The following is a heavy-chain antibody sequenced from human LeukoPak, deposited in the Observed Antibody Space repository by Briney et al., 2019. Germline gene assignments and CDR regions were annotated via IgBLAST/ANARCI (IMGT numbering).Heavy chain of an antibody. J-gene: IGHJ1*01. V-gene: IGHV4-61*02. CDR3: ARDDSSSSGYFQH. D-gene: IGHD6-13*01. CDR2: ISSSGRT. CDR1: GGSISSGRNF. Sequence: SSQTLSLTCTVSGGSISSGRNFWSWIRQPAGKGLEWIGRISSSGRTNYSPSLKSRVTISADTSKNQFSLKLSSVTAADTAVYYCARDDSSSSGYFQHWGQGTLVTVSS.